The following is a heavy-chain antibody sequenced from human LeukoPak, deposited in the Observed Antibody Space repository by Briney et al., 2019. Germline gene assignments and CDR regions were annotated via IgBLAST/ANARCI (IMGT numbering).Heavy chain of an antibody. V-gene: IGHV4-39*07. Sequence: SETLSLTCSVSGGSIRSTTYYWGWIRQPPGKGLEWIGSIYYSGNTYYSPSLMSRVTISVDTSKNQFSLNLSSVTAADTAVYYCARDKTNYYDSSGVFDYWGQGTLVTVSS. J-gene: IGHJ4*02. CDR1: GGSIRSTTYY. D-gene: IGHD3-22*01. CDR2: IYYSGNT. CDR3: ARDKTNYYDSSGVFDY.